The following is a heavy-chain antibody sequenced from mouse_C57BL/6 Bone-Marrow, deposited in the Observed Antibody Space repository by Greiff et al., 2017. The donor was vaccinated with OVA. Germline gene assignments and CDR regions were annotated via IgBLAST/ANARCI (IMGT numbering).Heavy chain of an antibody. CDR1: GYAFSSSW. Sequence: LVESGPELVKPGASVKISCKASGYAFSSSWMNWVKQRPGKGLEWIGRIYPGDGDTNYNGKFKGKATLTVDKSSSTAHMELRSLTSEDSAVYYCARWFWYFDVWGTGTTVTVSS. CDR3: ARWFWYFDV. CDR2: IYPGDGDT. D-gene: IGHD2-2*01. V-gene: IGHV1-82*01. J-gene: IGHJ1*03.